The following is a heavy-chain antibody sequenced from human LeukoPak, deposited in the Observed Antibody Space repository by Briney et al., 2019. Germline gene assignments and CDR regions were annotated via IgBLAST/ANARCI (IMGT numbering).Heavy chain of an antibody. J-gene: IGHJ4*02. CDR1: GFTFSSHE. D-gene: IGHD3-22*01. CDR3: ARGGLIVGDY. CDR2: ISSSGSAI. V-gene: IGHV3-48*03. Sequence: PGGSLRLSCAASGFTFSSHEMIWVRQAPGKGLEWLSYISSSGSAIYYADSVKGRFTISRDNAKNSLSLQMNSLRAEDTAVYYCARGGLIVGDYWGQGTLVTVSS.